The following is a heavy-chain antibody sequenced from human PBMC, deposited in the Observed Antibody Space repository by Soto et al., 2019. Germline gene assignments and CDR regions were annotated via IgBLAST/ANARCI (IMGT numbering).Heavy chain of an antibody. CDR2: ISSYNGNT. CDR1: GYTFTSYG. V-gene: IGHV1-18*01. Sequence: ASLKVSCKASGYTFTSYGISWVRQAPGQGLEWMGWISSYNGNTKYAQKLQGRVTMTTDTSTSTAYMELRSLRSDDTAVYYCARDASVGLNDYWGQGTLVNVSS. J-gene: IGHJ4*02. CDR3: ARDASVGLNDY. D-gene: IGHD1-26*01.